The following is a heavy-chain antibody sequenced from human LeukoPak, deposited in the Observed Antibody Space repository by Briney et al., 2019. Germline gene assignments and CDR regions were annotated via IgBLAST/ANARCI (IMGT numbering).Heavy chain of an antibody. CDR1: GGSISSGGYY. J-gene: IGHJ4*02. D-gene: IGHD2-2*01. CDR3: ARGSIAQPGESLSLNY. V-gene: IGHV4-31*03. Sequence: SETLSLTCTVSGGSISSGGYYWSWIRQHPGKGLEWIGYTYYSGSTYYNPSLKSRVTISVDTSKNQFSLKLSSVTAADTAVYYCARGSIAQPGESLSLNYWGQGTLVTVSS. CDR2: TYYSGST.